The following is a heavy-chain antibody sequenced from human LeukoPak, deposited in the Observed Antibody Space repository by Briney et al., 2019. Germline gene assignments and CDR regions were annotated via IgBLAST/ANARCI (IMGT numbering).Heavy chain of an antibody. J-gene: IGHJ6*03. CDR3: ARLSGSYDWNYYYYYYMDV. Sequence: PSETLSLTCAVYGGSFSGYYWSWIRQPPGKGLEWIGEINHSGSTNYNPSLKSRVTISVDTSKNQFSLKLSSVTAADTAVYYCARLSGSYDWNYYYYYYMDVWGKGTTVTVSS. V-gene: IGHV4-34*01. CDR2: INHSGST. CDR1: GGSFSGYY. D-gene: IGHD1-26*01.